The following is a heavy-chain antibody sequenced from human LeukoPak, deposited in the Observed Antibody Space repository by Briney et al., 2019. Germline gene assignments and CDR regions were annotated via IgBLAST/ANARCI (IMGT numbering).Heavy chain of an antibody. V-gene: IGHV1-3*01. J-gene: IGHJ5*02. D-gene: IGHD2-15*01. Sequence: ASVKVSCKASGYTFTSYAMHWVRQAPGQRLEWMGWINAGNGNTKYSQKFQGRVTITRDTSASTAYMELSSLRSEDTAVYYCARDRRAVVAADNNWFDPWGQGTLVTVSS. CDR3: ARDRRAVVAADNNWFDP. CDR1: GYTFTSYA. CDR2: INAGNGNT.